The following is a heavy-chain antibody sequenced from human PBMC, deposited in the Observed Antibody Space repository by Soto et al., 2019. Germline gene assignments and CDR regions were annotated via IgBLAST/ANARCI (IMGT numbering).Heavy chain of an antibody. J-gene: IGHJ3*02. CDR1: GYTFTSYA. V-gene: IGHV1-3*01. CDR3: ARAVMITFGGVISDAFDI. CDR2: INAGNGNT. Sequence: SVKVSCKASGYTFTSYAMHWVRQAPGQRLEWMGWINAGNGNTKYSQKFQGRVTITRDTSASTAYMELSSLRSEDTAVYYCARAVMITFGGVISDAFDIWGQGTMVTVSS. D-gene: IGHD3-16*01.